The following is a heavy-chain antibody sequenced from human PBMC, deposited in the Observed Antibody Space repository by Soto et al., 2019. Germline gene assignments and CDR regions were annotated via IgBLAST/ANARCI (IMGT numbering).Heavy chain of an antibody. CDR2: LVVGSGNT. V-gene: IGHV1-58*01. J-gene: IGHJ4*02. CDR1: GFMFTSSA. D-gene: IGHD3-3*01. Sequence: WASVEVSCKTSGFMFTSSAVQWVRQALGQRLEWIGWLVVGSGNTHYAQHFQERVTLTRDMSTGTAYMELSSLRSEDTAVYYCAAVPVLRFLKWLPAYFDYWGQGTLVTVSS. CDR3: AAVPVLRFLKWLPAYFDY.